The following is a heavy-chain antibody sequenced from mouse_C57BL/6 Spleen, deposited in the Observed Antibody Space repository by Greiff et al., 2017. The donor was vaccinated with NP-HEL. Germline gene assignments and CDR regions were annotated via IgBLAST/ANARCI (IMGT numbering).Heavy chain of an antibody. CDR1: GFTFSSYG. CDR2: ISSGGSYT. J-gene: IGHJ1*03. V-gene: IGHV5-6*01. CDR3: ARQWLLRGYFDV. Sequence: EVHLVESGGDLVKPGGSLKLSCAASGFTFSSYGMSWVRQTPDKRLEWVATISSGGSYTYYPDSVKGRFTISRDNAKNTLYLQMSSLKSEDTAMYYCARQWLLRGYFDVWGTGTTVTVSS. D-gene: IGHD2-3*01.